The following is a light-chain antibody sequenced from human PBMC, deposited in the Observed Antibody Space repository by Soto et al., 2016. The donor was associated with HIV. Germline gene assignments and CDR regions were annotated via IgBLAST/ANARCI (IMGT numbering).Light chain of an antibody. V-gene: IGLV3-21*03. CDR2: DNN. CDR3: QVWDSSSDHYV. CDR1: DIGSKS. Sequence: SYELPQPPSVSVAPGKTARITCGGNDIGSKSVHWYQQKSGQAPVLVVYDNNDRPSGIPERFSGSNSGKTATLTISRVEAGDEADYYCQVWDSSSDHYVFGTGTKVTAL. J-gene: IGLJ1*01.